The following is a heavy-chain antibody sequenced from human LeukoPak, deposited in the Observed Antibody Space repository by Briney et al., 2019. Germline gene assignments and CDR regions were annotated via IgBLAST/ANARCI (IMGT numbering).Heavy chain of an antibody. J-gene: IGHJ4*02. CDR1: GFTFDDYA. D-gene: IGHD3-22*01. CDR2: ISWDGGST. V-gene: IGHV3-43D*03. Sequence: GGSLRLSCAASGFTFDDYAMHWVRQAPGKGLEWVSLISWDGGSTYYADSVKGRFAISRDNSKSSLYLQMNSLRAEDTALYYCAKADYYDSSGYDHWGQGTLVTVSS. CDR3: AKADYYDSSGYDH.